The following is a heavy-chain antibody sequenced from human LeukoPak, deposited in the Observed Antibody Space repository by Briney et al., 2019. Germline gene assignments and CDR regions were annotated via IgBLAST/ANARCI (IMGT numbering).Heavy chain of an antibody. Sequence: GGSLRLSCAASGFTFSSYGMHWVRQAPGKGLEWVAVISYDGSKKYYADSVKGRFTISRDNSKNMLYLQMNSLRAEDTAVYYCARGITMMEVINTARLDYWGQGTLVTVSS. CDR3: ARGITMMEVINTARLDY. CDR2: ISYDGSKK. J-gene: IGHJ4*02. D-gene: IGHD3-22*01. CDR1: GFTFSSYG. V-gene: IGHV3-30*03.